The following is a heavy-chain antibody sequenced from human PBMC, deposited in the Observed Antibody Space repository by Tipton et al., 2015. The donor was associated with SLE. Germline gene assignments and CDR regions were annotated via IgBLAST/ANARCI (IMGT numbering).Heavy chain of an antibody. D-gene: IGHD2-15*01. V-gene: IGHV4-59*12. Sequence: TLSLTCTVSGDSIKTSYWSWIRQPPGKGLEWIGDIYISGSTSYNPSLKSRVTISVDTSKNQFSLKLSSVTAADTAVYYCARSDIVVVVAATTAFDIWGQGTMVTVSS. CDR2: IYISGST. CDR1: GDSIKTSY. CDR3: ARSDIVVVVAATTAFDI. J-gene: IGHJ3*02.